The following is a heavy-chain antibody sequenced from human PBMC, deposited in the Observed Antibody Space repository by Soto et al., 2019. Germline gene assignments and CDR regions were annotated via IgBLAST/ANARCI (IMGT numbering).Heavy chain of an antibody. D-gene: IGHD3-10*01. CDR3: ARDYGGMDV. V-gene: IGHV1-46*03. Sequence: ASVKVSCKASGYTFTSYGISWVRQAPGQGLEWMGIINPSGGSTSYAQKFQGRVTMTRDTSTSTVYMELSSLRSEDTAVYYCARDYGGMDVWGQGTTVTVSS. J-gene: IGHJ6*02. CDR1: GYTFTSYG. CDR2: INPSGGST.